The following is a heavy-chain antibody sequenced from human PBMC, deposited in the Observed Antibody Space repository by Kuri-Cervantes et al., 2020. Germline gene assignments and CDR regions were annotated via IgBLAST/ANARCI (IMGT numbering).Heavy chain of an antibody. CDR2: MNPNSGNT. V-gene: IGHV1-8*01. D-gene: IGHD5-12*01. CDR3: ARGRCGYSGYDSYFRYYYYGMDV. Sequence: ASVKVSCKASGYTFTSYDINWARQATGQGLEWMGWMNPNSGNTGYAQKFQGRVTMTRNTSISTAYMELSRLRSDDTAVYYCARGRCGYSGYDSYFRYYYYGMDVWGQGTTVTVSS. CDR1: GYTFTSYD. J-gene: IGHJ6*02.